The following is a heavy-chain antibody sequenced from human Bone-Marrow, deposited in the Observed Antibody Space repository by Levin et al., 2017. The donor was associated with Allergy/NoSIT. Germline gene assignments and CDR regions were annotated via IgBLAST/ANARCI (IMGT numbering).Heavy chain of an antibody. CDR1: GFTFSSYG. Sequence: GESLKISCAASGFTFSSYGMHWVRQAPGKGLEWVAVISYDGSNKYYADSVKGRFTISRDNSKNTLYLQMNSLRAEDTAVYYCAKGGIVGATTPYYGMGVWGQGTTVTVSS. V-gene: IGHV3-30*18. CDR3: AKGGIVGATTPYYGMGV. D-gene: IGHD1-26*01. CDR2: ISYDGSNK. J-gene: IGHJ6*02.